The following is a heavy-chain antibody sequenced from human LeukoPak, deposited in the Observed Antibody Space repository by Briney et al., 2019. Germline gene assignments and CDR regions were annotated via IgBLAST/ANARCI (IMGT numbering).Heavy chain of an antibody. V-gene: IGHV3-53*01. CDR3: AKGSGSYFFY. J-gene: IGHJ4*02. Sequence: TGGSLRLSRAASGFTVSSNYMSWVRQAPGKGLEWVSVIYSGGSTYYADSVKGRFTISRDNSKNTLYLQMNSLRAEDTAVYYCAKGSGSYFFYWGQGTLVTVSS. D-gene: IGHD1-26*01. CDR2: IYSGGST. CDR1: GFTVSSNY.